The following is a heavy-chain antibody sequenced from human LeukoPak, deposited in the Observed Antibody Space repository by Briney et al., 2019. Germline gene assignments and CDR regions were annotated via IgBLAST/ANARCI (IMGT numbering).Heavy chain of an antibody. D-gene: IGHD6-19*01. Sequence: PGGSLRLSCAASGFTFSSYWMSWVRQAPGKGLEWVANIKQDGSEKYYVDSVKGRFTISRDNTKNSQYLQMNSLRAEDTAVYYCASLYSSGWWGFDYWGQGTLVTVSS. J-gene: IGHJ4*02. CDR2: IKQDGSEK. V-gene: IGHV3-7*01. CDR1: GFTFSSYW. CDR3: ASLYSSGWWGFDY.